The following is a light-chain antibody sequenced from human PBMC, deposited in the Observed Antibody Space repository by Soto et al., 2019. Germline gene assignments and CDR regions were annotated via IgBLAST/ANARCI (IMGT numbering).Light chain of an antibody. CDR2: EVS. J-gene: IGLJ2*01. V-gene: IGLV2-14*01. CDR1: SSDVVGDNY. CDR3: SSYTSSSAVV. Sequence: QSALTHPASVSGAPGQSITISCTGTSSDVVGDNYVSWYQQHPGKAPKLMIYEVSNRPSGASSRFSGSTSGNTASLTISGLQAEDEADYCCSSYTSSSAVVFGGGTKLTVL.